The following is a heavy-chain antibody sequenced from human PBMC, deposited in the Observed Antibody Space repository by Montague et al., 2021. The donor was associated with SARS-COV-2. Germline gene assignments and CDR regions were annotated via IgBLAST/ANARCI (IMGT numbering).Heavy chain of an antibody. D-gene: IGHD3-3*01. CDR2: IKEDGSEK. V-gene: IGHV3-7*01. J-gene: IGHJ3*02. CDR3: ARDGRYNDFWSGYYSPFPQNDAFDI. CDR1: GFTFSRFW. Sequence: SLRLSCAASGFTFSRFWMSWVRQAPGKGLEWVANIKEDGSEKNHVDSVKGRFTISRDNAKNSLYLQMNSLRAEDTAVYYCARDGRYNDFWSGYYSPFPQNDAFDIWGQGTMVTVSS.